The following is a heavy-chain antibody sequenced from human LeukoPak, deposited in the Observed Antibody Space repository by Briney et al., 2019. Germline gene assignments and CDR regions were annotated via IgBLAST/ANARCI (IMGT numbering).Heavy chain of an antibody. CDR3: ARYSNYGDYYYYYMDV. Sequence: SETLSLTCTVSGDSITGYYWGWIRQPPGKGLEWIGNIYYTGNTYYNASLKSRVTISVDTSKNQFSLKVISMTAADTAVYYCARYSNYGDYYYYYMDVWGKGNTVTVSS. CDR2: IYYTGNT. J-gene: IGHJ6*03. CDR1: GDSITGYY. D-gene: IGHD4-11*01. V-gene: IGHV4-39*07.